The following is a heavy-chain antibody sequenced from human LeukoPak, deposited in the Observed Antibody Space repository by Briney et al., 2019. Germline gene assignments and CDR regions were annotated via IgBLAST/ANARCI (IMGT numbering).Heavy chain of an antibody. CDR2: INPNGGST. CDR1: GYTFT. Sequence: ASVKVSCKASGYTFTIHWVRQAPGQGLEWVGLINPNGGSTGYAQRVQGRVTVTTDTSTSTVYMELNSLGSEDTAVYSCARERRAWGEDFWGQGTLVTVSS. J-gene: IGHJ4*02. D-gene: IGHD3-16*01. V-gene: IGHV1-46*01. CDR3: ARERRAWGEDF.